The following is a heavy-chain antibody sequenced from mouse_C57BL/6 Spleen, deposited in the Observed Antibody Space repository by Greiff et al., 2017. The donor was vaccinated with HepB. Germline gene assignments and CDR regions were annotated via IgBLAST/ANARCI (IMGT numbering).Heavy chain of an antibody. CDR1: GYTFTDYN. D-gene: IGHD2-2*01. Sequence: EVQLQQSGPELVKPGASVKIPCKASGYTFTDYNMDWVKQSHGKSLEWIGDINPNNGGTIYNQKFKGKATLTVDKSSSTAYMELRSLTSEDTAVYDCARSDTMVTASAMDYWGQGTSVTVSS. CDR2: INPNNGGT. V-gene: IGHV1-18*01. J-gene: IGHJ4*01. CDR3: ARSDTMVTASAMDY.